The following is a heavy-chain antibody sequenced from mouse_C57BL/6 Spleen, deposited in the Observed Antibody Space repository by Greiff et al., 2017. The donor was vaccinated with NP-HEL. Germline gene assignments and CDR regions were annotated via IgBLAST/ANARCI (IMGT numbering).Heavy chain of an antibody. CDR3: ARDYFDY. CDR1: GFNINDYY. CDR2: IDPEDGET. J-gene: IGHJ2*01. V-gene: IGHV14-2*01. Sequence: VQLQQSGAELVKPGASVKLSCTASGFNINDYYMHWVKQRTEQGLEWIGRIDPEDGETKYAPQFQGKATITADTSSNTAYLQLSSLTSEDTAVYYCARDYFDYWGQGTTLTVSS.